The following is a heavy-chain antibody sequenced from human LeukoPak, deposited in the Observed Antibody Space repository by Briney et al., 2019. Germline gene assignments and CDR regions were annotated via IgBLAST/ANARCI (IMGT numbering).Heavy chain of an antibody. V-gene: IGHV3-30*18. D-gene: IGHD4-23*01. J-gene: IGHJ4*02. CDR1: GFTFSSYG. Sequence: GGSLRLSCAASGFTFSSYGMHWLRQAPGKGLEWVAVISYDGSNKYYADSVKGRFTISRDNSKNTLYLQMNSLRAEDTAVYYCANLLRWEPYWGQGTLVTVSA. CDR2: ISYDGSNK. CDR3: ANLLRWEPY.